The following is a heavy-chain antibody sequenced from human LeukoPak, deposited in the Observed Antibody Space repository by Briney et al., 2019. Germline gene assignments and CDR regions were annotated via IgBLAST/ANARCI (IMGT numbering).Heavy chain of an antibody. CDR2: ISYDGSNK. D-gene: IGHD6-19*01. Sequence: GGSLRLSGAASGLTFSSYAMPWVRQAPGKGLGWVAVISYDGSNKYYADSVKGRFTISRDNSKNTLYLQMNSLRAEDTAVYYCARDHGIAVAGYYFDYWGQGTLVTVSS. CDR3: ARDHGIAVAGYYFDY. CDR1: GLTFSSYA. V-gene: IGHV3-30*04. J-gene: IGHJ4*02.